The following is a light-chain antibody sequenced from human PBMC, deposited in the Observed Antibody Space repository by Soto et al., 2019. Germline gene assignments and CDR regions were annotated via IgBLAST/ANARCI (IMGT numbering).Light chain of an antibody. CDR2: GNS. CDR1: SSNTGAGYD. J-gene: IGLJ2*01. CDR3: QSYDSSLSGAV. V-gene: IGLV1-40*01. Sequence: QLVLTQPPSVSGAPGQRVTISCTGSSSNTGAGYDVHWYQHLPGAAPRLLIYGNSDRPSGVPDRFSGSKSGTSASLAITGLQAEDEADYYCQSYDSSLSGAVFGGGTKLTVL.